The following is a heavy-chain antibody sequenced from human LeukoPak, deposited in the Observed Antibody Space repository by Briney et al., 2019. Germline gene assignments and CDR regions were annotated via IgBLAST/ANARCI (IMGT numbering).Heavy chain of an antibody. J-gene: IGHJ4*02. Sequence: SETLSLTCTVSGGSISSSSYYWGWIRQPPGKGLEWIGSIYYSGSTYYNPSLKSRVTISVDTSKNQFSLKLSSVTAADTAVYYCARQRIVGATNERGYYFDCWGQGTLVTVSS. CDR3: ARQRIVGATNERGYYFDC. D-gene: IGHD1-26*01. CDR2: IYYSGST. V-gene: IGHV4-39*01. CDR1: GGSISSSSYY.